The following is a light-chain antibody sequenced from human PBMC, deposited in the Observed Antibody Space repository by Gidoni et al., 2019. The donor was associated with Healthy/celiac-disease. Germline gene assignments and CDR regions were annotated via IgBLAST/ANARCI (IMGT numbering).Light chain of an antibody. CDR3: MQALQTPRYT. J-gene: IGKJ2*01. CDR2: LGS. V-gene: IGKV2-28*01. CDR1: QSLLHSNGYNY. Sequence: DLVMTQSPLSLPVTPGEPASISCRSSQSLLHSNGYNYLDWYLQKPGQSPQLLIYLGSNRASGVPDRLSGSGSGTDFTLKISRVEAEDVGVYYCMQALQTPRYTFGQGTKLEIK.